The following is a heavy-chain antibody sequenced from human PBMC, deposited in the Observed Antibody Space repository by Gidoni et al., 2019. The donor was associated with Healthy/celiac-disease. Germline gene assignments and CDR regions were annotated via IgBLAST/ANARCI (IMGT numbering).Heavy chain of an antibody. CDR1: GGSFSVYY. CDR2: INHSGST. D-gene: IGHD3-22*01. J-gene: IGHJ5*02. Sequence: QVQLQQWGAGLLKPSETLSLTCAVYGGSFSVYYWSWIRQPPGKGLEWIGEINHSGSTNYNPSLKSRVTISVDTSKNQFSLKLSSVTAADTAVYYCARRRITMIVVVPMSWFDPWGQGTLVTVSS. V-gene: IGHV4-34*01. CDR3: ARRRITMIVVVPMSWFDP.